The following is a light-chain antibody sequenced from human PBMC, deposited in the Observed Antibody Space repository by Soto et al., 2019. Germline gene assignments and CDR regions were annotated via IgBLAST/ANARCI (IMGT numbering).Light chain of an antibody. V-gene: IGKV3-20*01. J-gene: IGKJ1*01. CDR2: DAS. Sequence: EVELTQSPATLSLSPGERATLSCRASQSVSSYLAWYQHKPGQAPRLLIYDASNRATGIPYRFSGSGSGTDFTLTISRLQREDFAVYYCQQYGSLPRTFGQGTKVDI. CDR3: QQYGSLPRT. CDR1: QSVSSY.